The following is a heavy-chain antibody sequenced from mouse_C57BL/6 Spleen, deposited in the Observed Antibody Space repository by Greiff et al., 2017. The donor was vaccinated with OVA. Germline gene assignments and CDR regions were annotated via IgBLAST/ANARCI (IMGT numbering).Heavy chain of an antibody. CDR1: GFTFSSYA. Sequence: EVKLMESGGGLVKPGGSLKLSCAASGFTFSSYAMSWVRQTPEKRLEWVATISDGGSYTYYPDNVKGRFTISRDNAKNNLYLQMSHLKSEDTAMYYCARGGAQATGFAYWGQGTLVTVSA. V-gene: IGHV5-4*03. CDR2: ISDGGSYT. D-gene: IGHD3-2*02. CDR3: ARGGAQATGFAY. J-gene: IGHJ3*01.